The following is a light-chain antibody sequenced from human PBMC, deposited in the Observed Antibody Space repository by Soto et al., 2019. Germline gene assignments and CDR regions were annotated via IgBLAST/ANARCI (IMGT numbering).Light chain of an antibody. CDR2: DVS. CDR1: SSDIGGYNY. J-gene: IGLJ3*02. Sequence: QSVLTQPASVSGSPGQSITISCTGTSSDIGGYNYVSWYQQHPGKAPKLIIYDVSNRPSGVSNRFSGSKSGNTASLTISGLQAEYEADYFCSSYTTYNALFGGGTKLTVL. V-gene: IGLV2-14*03. CDR3: SSYTTYNAL.